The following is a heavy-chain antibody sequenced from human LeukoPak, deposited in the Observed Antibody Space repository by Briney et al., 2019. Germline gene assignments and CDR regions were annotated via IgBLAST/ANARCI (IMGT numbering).Heavy chain of an antibody. CDR1: GFTFSSYA. Sequence: GGSLRLSCAASGFTFSSYAMHWVRQAPGKGLEYVSAFSSNGGSTYYANSVKGRFTISRDNSKNTLYLQMGSLRAEDMAVYYCARETDWGQGTLVTVSS. CDR2: FSSNGGST. V-gene: IGHV3-64*01. J-gene: IGHJ4*02. CDR3: ARETD.